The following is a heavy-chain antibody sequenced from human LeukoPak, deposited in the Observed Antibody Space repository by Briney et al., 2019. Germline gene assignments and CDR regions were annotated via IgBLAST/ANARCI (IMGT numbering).Heavy chain of an antibody. Sequence: GGSLRLSCAASGFTVSSNYMSWVRQAPGKGLEWVSVIYSGGSTYYADSVKGRFTISRDNSRNTLYLQMNSLRAEDMAVYYCARGDSSGYYSYADWGQGTLVTVSS. J-gene: IGHJ4*02. V-gene: IGHV3-66*01. CDR1: GFTVSSNY. CDR3: ARGDSSGYYSYAD. D-gene: IGHD3-22*01. CDR2: IYSGGST.